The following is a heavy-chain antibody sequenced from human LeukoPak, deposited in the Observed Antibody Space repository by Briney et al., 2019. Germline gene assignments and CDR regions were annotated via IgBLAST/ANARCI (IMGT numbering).Heavy chain of an antibody. CDR3: ARGALGATDYNWFDP. CDR1: GGSISSSSYY. Sequence: SETLSLTCTVSGGSISSSSYYWGWIRQPPGKGLEWIGSIYYSGSTYYNPSLKSRVTISVDTSKNQFSLKLSSVTAADTAVYYCARGALGATDYNWFDPWGQGTLVTVSS. D-gene: IGHD1-26*01. J-gene: IGHJ5*02. CDR2: IYYSGST. V-gene: IGHV4-39*07.